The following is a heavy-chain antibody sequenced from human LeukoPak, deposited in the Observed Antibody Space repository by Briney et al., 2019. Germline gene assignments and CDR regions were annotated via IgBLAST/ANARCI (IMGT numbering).Heavy chain of an antibody. J-gene: IGHJ4*02. V-gene: IGHV1-8*01. D-gene: IGHD3-3*01. CDR1: GYTFTSYD. CDR3: ARVGFDFWSGYAVDY. CDR2: MNPNSGNT. Sequence: ASVKVSCKASGYTFTSYDINWVRQAPGQGLEWMGWMNPNSGNTGYAQKFQGRVTMTRNTSISTAYMELSSLRSEDTAVYYCARVGFDFWSGYAVDYWGQGTLVTVSS.